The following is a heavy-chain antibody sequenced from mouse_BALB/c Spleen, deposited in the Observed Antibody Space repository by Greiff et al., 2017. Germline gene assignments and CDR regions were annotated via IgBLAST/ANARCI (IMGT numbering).Heavy chain of an antibody. Sequence: EVQRVESGGGLVKPGGSLKLSCAASGFTFSSYGMSWVRQTPDKRLEWVATISSGGSYTYYPDSVKGRFTISRDNAKNTLYLQMSSLKSEDTAMYYCARKAYGYDKYYFDYWGQGTTLTVSS. J-gene: IGHJ2*01. D-gene: IGHD2-2*01. V-gene: IGHV5-6*01. CDR3: ARKAYGYDKYYFDY. CDR2: ISSGGSYT. CDR1: GFTFSSYG.